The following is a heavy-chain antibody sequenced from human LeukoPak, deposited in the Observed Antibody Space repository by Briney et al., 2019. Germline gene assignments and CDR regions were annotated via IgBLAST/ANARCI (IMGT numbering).Heavy chain of an antibody. CDR1: GFTFSNYN. V-gene: IGHV3-21*01. CDR3: ARGSDYDILTGPYRA. D-gene: IGHD3-9*01. Sequence: GGSLRLSCAASGFTFSNYNINWVRQAPGKGLEWVSSISSRGSYIYYADSVKGRFAISADNAMNSLYLQMNSLRAEDTAVYYCARGSDYDILTGPYRAWGQGTLVTVSS. CDR2: ISSRGSYI. J-gene: IGHJ4*02.